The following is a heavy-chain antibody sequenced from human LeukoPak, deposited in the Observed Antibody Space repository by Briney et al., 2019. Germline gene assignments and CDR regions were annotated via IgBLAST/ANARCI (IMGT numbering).Heavy chain of an antibody. CDR3: ARGALLWFGDRMEYYFDY. CDR2: IYHSGST. CDR1: GYSISSGYY. J-gene: IGHJ4*02. V-gene: IGHV4-38-2*02. Sequence: SETLSLTCTVSGYSISSGYYWGWIRQPPGKGLEWIGSIYHSGSTYYNPSLKSRVTISVDTSKNQFSLKLSSMTAADTAVYYCARGALLWFGDRMEYYFDYWGQGTLLTVSS. D-gene: IGHD3-10*01.